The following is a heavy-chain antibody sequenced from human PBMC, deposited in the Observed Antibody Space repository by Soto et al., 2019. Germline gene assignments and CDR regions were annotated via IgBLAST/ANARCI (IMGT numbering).Heavy chain of an antibody. J-gene: IGHJ4*02. V-gene: IGHV2-5*02. D-gene: IGHD2-21*01. Sequence: QITLKESGPTLVKPTQTLTLTCTFSGFSLSTSGVGVGWIRQPPGKALEWLALIYWDDDKRYSPSLKSRLTITKDTSKNQVILTMTNMDPVDTATYCCAHRPSSAYCSGACFPTWGQGTLVTVSS. CDR2: IYWDDDK. CDR1: GFSLSTSGVG. CDR3: AHRPSSAYCSGACFPT.